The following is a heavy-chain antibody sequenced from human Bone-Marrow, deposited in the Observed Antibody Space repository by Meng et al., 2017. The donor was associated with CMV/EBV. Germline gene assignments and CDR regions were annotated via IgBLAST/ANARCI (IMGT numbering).Heavy chain of an antibody. V-gene: IGHV3-7*01. Sequence: GGSLRLSCAASGFTFSSYWMSWVRQAPGKGLEWVANIKQDGSENYYVDSVKGRFTISRDNAKNSLYLQMNSLRAEYTAVYYCARDRGGVYYDSSGFVDYWGQGTLVTVSS. D-gene: IGHD3-22*01. CDR3: ARDRGGVYYDSSGFVDY. CDR1: GFTFSSYW. CDR2: IKQDGSEN. J-gene: IGHJ4*02.